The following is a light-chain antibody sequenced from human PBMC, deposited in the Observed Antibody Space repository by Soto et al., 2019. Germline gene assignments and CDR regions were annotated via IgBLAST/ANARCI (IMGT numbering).Light chain of an antibody. CDR3: QQYDSSPRT. V-gene: IGKV3-20*01. CDR1: HTISSSY. CDR2: AIS. J-gene: IGKJ1*01. Sequence: ENVLTQSPGTLSLSPGQRATLSCRASHTISSSYLAWYQRKPGQAPRLLIYAISDRATGVPDRFRGSGSGTDFTLTITRLEPEDFAVYFCQQYDSSPRTFGQGTKVDIK.